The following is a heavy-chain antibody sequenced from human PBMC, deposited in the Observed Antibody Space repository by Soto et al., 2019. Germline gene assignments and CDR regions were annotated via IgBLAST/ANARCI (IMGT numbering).Heavy chain of an antibody. CDR3: ARDCGIFEAAIYYYVMDV. CDR2: IWYDGSNK. D-gene: IGHD1-26*01. V-gene: IGHV3-33*01. J-gene: IGHJ6*02. CDR1: GFTLSSYG. Sequence: PGGSLRLSCAASGFTLSSYGMHWVRQAPGKGLEWVAVIWYDGSNKYYADSVKGRFTISRDNSKNTLYLQMSSLRAEDTAVYYCARDCGIFEAAIYYYVMDVWGQGTTVTVSS.